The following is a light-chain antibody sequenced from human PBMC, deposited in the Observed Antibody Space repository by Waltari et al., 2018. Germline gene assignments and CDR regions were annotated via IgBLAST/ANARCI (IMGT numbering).Light chain of an antibody. J-gene: IGLJ2*01. CDR3: ISYAGSNTWV. CDR2: EVD. Sequence: QAALTQPRSVSGSPGQSVTISCTGTNSDIGYYNYVSWYQQYPGTAPKILIYEVDKRPSGVSDRFSGSKSGNTASLTISGLQAEDETDYFCISYAGSNTWVFGGGTRLTVL. V-gene: IGLV2-11*01. CDR1: NSDIGYYNY.